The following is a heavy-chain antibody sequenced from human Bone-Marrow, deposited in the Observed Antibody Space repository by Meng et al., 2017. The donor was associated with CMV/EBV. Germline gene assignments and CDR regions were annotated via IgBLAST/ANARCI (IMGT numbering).Heavy chain of an antibody. CDR1: GFTFSDYY. CDR2: ISSSGSTI. Sequence: GESLKISCAASGFTFSDYYMSWIRQAPGKGLEWVSYISSSGSTIYYADSVKGRFTISRDNAKNSLYLQMNSLRAEDTAVYYCTKDLAAYSSGWYSFGPSSYYYYGMDVWGQGTTVTVSS. V-gene: IGHV3-11*04. CDR3: TKDLAAYSSGWYSFGPSSYYYYGMDV. J-gene: IGHJ6*02. D-gene: IGHD6-13*01.